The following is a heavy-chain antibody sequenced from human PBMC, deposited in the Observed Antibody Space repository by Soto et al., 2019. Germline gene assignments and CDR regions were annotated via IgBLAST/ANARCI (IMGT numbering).Heavy chain of an antibody. Sequence: QVKLVQSGAEVKKPGSSVKVSCKASGGTFSSYAISWVRQAPGQGLEWIGGIIPIFGTANYAQKFQGRVTISADKSTSTAYMELSSLRSEETAVYYCAIDSGYSYGQDYYYYYGMDVWGHGTTVTVSS. D-gene: IGHD5-18*01. CDR3: AIDSGYSYGQDYYYYYGMDV. CDR1: GGTFSSYA. V-gene: IGHV1-69*06. J-gene: IGHJ6*02. CDR2: IIPIFGTA.